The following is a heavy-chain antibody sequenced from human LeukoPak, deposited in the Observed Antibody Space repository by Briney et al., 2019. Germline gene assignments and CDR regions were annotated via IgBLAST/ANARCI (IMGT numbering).Heavy chain of an antibody. Sequence: GGSLRLSCAASGLTFSTYTMNWVRQAPGKGLEWVSCIASCGRTMYYADSVKGRFTISRDNAKNSLFLQMNSLRDEDTAVYYCARGWATVTDWGQGTLVTVSS. V-gene: IGHV3-48*02. CDR2: IASCGRTM. D-gene: IGHD4-17*01. CDR1: GLTFSTYT. CDR3: ARGWATVTD. J-gene: IGHJ4*02.